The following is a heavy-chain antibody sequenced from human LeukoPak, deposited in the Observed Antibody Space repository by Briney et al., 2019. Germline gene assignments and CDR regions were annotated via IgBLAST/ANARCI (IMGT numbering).Heavy chain of an antibody. CDR1: GFTFSSYG. CDR3: AKGPLIEVAGTTWDY. J-gene: IGHJ4*02. D-gene: IGHD6-19*01. V-gene: IGHV3-23*01. Sequence: PGGSLRLSCAASGFTFSSYGMHWVRQSPGKGLEWVSAINGGGGSTYYADSVKGRFTISRDNSKDTLYLQMNSLRAEDTAVYYCAKGPLIEVAGTTWDYWGQGTLVTVSS. CDR2: INGGGGST.